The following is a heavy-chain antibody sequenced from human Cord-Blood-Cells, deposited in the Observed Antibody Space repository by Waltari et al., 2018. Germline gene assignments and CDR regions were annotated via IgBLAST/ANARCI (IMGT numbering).Heavy chain of an antibody. D-gene: IGHD6-13*01. CDR3: VRRGAAAGNWFDP. Sequence: QVQLVQSGAEVKQPGASVKVACKATGYTFPSSDFNLVRKATGQGLEWMGWVNPNSGNTGYAQKFQGRVTITRNTSISTAYMELSSLRSEDTAVYYCVRRGAAAGNWFDPWGQGTLVTVSS. CDR1: GYTFPSSD. CDR2: VNPNSGNT. J-gene: IGHJ5*02. V-gene: IGHV1-8*03.